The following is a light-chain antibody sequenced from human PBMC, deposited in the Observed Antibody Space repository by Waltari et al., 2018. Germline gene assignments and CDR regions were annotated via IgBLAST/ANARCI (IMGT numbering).Light chain of an antibody. V-gene: IGLV2-23*02. Sequence: QSALTPPASVSGSPGQSITISCTGTNSHIWSSALVSWYQQPPGKAPKLILYEVTKRPSGVSDRFSGSKSASTASLTISGLQAEDEADYYCCSYATGVIVLFGGGAKVTVL. CDR3: CSYATGVIVL. CDR1: NSHIWSSAL. CDR2: EVT. J-gene: IGLJ3*02.